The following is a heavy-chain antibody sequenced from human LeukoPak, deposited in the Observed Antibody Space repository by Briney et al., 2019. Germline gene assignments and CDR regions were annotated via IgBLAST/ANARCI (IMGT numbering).Heavy chain of an antibody. Sequence: ASVKVSCKASGYTFTSHAMNWVRQAPGQGLEWMGWINTNTGNPTYAQGFTGRFVFSLDTSVSTAYLQISSLKAEDTAVYYCARDFSAYCGGDCYSYYFDYWGQGTLVTVSS. CDR2: INTNTGNP. V-gene: IGHV7-4-1*02. CDR3: ARDFSAYCGGDCYSYYFDY. CDR1: GYTFTSHA. D-gene: IGHD2-21*02. J-gene: IGHJ4*02.